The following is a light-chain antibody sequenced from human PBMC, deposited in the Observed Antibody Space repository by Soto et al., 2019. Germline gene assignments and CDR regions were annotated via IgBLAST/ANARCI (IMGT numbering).Light chain of an antibody. CDR3: QQYNNWPIT. V-gene: IGKV3D-15*01. J-gene: IGKJ5*01. Sequence: EIVMTQSPATLSVSPGERATFSCRASQSVSSNLAWYQQKPGQAPRLLIYGASTRASDTPARFSGSGSVTEFALTISSLQSEDFAVYYCQQYNNWPITFGQGTRLEIK. CDR2: GAS. CDR1: QSVSSN.